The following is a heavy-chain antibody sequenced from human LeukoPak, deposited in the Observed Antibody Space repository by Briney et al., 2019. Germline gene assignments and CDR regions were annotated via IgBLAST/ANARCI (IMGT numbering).Heavy chain of an antibody. V-gene: IGHV1-8*01. D-gene: IGHD3-22*01. CDR1: GYTFTSYD. Sequence: GASVKVSCKASGYTFTSYDINWVRQATGQGLEWMGWMNPNSGNTGYAQKFQGRVTMTRNTSISTAYMELSSLRSEDTAVYYCARGASLTYYYDTGDYYVFDYWGQGTLVTVSS. J-gene: IGHJ4*02. CDR3: ARGASLTYYYDTGDYYVFDY. CDR2: MNPNSGNT.